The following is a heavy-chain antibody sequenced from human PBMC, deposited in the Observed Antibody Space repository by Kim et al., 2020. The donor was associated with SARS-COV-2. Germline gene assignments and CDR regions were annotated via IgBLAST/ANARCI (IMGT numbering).Heavy chain of an antibody. Sequence: SVKVSCKASGGTFSSYAISWVRQAPGQGLEWMGGIIPIFGTANYAQKFQGRVTITADESTSTAYMELSSLRSEDTAVYYCARSGRSIAARPTHTYYYYGMDVWGQGTTVTVSS. CDR2: IIPIFGTA. J-gene: IGHJ6*02. V-gene: IGHV1-69*13. CDR3: ARSGRSIAARPTHTYYYYGMDV. CDR1: GGTFSSYA. D-gene: IGHD6-6*01.